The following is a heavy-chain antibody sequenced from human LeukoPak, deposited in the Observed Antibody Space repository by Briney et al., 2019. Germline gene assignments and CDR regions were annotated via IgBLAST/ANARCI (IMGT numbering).Heavy chain of an antibody. CDR1: ADSFSSHY. CDR2: ISYIGYT. Sequence: SETLSLTCAVSADSFSSHYWTWIRQPPGKGLEWIGYISYIGYTNYNPSLKSRVTISIDTSKNQFSLKLSSVTAADTAVYYCARHLAARSAFDIWGQGTMVTVSS. V-gene: IGHV4-59*08. J-gene: IGHJ3*02. CDR3: ARHLAARSAFDI. D-gene: IGHD6-13*01.